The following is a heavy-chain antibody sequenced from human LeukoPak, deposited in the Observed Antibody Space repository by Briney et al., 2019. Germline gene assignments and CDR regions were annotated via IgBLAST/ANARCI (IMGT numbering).Heavy chain of an antibody. V-gene: IGHV3-11*06. Sequence: GGSLRPSCAASGFTFSDYYMSWIRQAPGKGLEWVSYISSSSSYTNYADSVKGRFTISRDNAKNSLYLQMNSLRAEDTAVYYCARGIDRYSSSFDYWGQGTLVTVSS. CDR1: GFTFSDYY. D-gene: IGHD6-19*01. CDR2: ISSSSSYT. CDR3: ARGIDRYSSSFDY. J-gene: IGHJ4*02.